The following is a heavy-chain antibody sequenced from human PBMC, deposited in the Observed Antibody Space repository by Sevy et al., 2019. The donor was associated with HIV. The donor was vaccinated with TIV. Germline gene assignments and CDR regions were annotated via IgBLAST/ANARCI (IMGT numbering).Heavy chain of an antibody. D-gene: IGHD3-22*01. CDR2: ISYDGSNK. J-gene: IGHJ4*02. V-gene: IGHV3-30*04. CDR3: ARGGYYDSSGYYVDY. CDR1: GFTFSSYA. Sequence: GESLKISCAASGFTFSSYAMHWVRQAPGKGLEWVAVISYDGSNKYYADSVKGRFTISRDNSKNTLYLQMNSLRAEDTAVYYCARGGYYDSSGYYVDYWGQGTLVTVSS.